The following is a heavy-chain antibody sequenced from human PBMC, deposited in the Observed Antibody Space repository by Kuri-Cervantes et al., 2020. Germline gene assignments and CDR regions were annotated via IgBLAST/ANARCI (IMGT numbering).Heavy chain of an antibody. CDR3: ATTLPVSSYYDSSGDDFFDY. Sequence: GSLRLSCTVSGGSISSSSYYWGWIRQPPGKGLEWIGSIYYSGSTYYNPSLKSRVTISVDTSKNQFSLKLSSVTAADTAVYYCATTLPVSSYYDSSGDDFFDYWGQGILVTVSS. V-gene: IGHV4-39*01. CDR1: GGSISSSSYY. CDR2: IYYSGST. J-gene: IGHJ4*02. D-gene: IGHD3-22*01.